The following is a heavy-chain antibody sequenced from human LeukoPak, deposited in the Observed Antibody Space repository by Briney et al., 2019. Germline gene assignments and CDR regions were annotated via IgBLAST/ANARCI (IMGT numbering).Heavy chain of an antibody. CDR2: ISYDGSNK. CDR1: GVAFSSYA. Sequence: VGSLRLSCAASGVAFSSYAMRWVRQAPGKGLGWVSVISYDGSNKYYADSLKGGFTISKDNSKNTLSLQMNSLRAEATAGYSFARGQWLLWGQGTLVTVSS. D-gene: IGHD5-12*01. J-gene: IGHJ4*02. CDR3: ARGQWLL. V-gene: IGHV3-30-3*01.